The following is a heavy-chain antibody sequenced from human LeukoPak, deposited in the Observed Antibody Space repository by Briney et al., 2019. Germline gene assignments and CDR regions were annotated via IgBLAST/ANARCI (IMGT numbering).Heavy chain of an antibody. V-gene: IGHV3-23*01. CDR2: ISSAGGGST. J-gene: IGHJ4*02. D-gene: IGHD6-25*01. Sequence: GGSLRLSCAASGFSFTNYAMAWVRQAPGKGLEWVSSISSAGGGSTYYADSVKGRFTISRDNSKNTLYLQMISLRAEDTAVYFCAKRGQGSATFYFDYWGQGALVTVSS. CDR1: GFSFTNYA. CDR3: AKRGQGSATFYFDY.